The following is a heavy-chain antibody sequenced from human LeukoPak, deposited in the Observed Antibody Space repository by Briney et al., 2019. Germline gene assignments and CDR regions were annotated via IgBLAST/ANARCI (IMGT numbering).Heavy chain of an antibody. CDR1: GGSFDGYY. Sequence: SETLSLTCAVFGGSFDGYYWSWIRQPPGKGREWIGEITYDGCTHYTPSLKRRVTISVHTSKIQFSLNLSSVTAADTSIYYCARGLASGYPPIPFDYWGQGTLVTVSS. V-gene: IGHV4-34*01. J-gene: IGHJ4*02. CDR3: ARGLASGYPPIPFDY. D-gene: IGHD3-3*01. CDR2: ITYDGCT.